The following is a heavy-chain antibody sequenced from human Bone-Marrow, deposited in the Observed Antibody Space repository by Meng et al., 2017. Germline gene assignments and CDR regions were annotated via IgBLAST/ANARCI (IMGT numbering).Heavy chain of an antibody. J-gene: IGHJ5*02. CDR1: GFSSSNNS. V-gene: IGHV3-30*04. Sequence: QVQLVESGGGVVRPGRSLRLACAASGFSSSNNSMHWVRQAPGKGLEWLAGILYDGSNQYYADSVKGRFTVSRDNSKNTVHLQVNSLTVEDTAVYYCAKDLLVGSTGAFDPWGQGTLVTVSS. CDR3: AKDLLVGSTGAFDP. D-gene: IGHD1-26*01. CDR2: ILYDGSNQ.